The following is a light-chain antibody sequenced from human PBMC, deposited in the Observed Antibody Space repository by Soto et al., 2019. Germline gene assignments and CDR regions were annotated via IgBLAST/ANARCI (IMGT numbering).Light chain of an antibody. Sequence: QSVLTQPASVSGSPGQSITISCTGTSSDVGTYNLVSWYQQHPGKAPKLMIYEASKRPSGVSNRFSGSKSGNTASLTISGLQVEDEADYYCCSYAGSYFVFGTGTKVTVL. CDR3: CSYAGSYFV. CDR1: SSDVGTYNL. J-gene: IGLJ1*01. V-gene: IGLV2-23*01. CDR2: EAS.